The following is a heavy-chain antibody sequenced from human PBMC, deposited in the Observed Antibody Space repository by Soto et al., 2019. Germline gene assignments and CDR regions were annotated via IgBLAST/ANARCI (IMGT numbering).Heavy chain of an antibody. D-gene: IGHD3-3*01. CDR2: IGGSGGST. Sequence: GGSLRLSCVASGFPFSSHALTWVRQAPGKGLEWVSVIGGSGGSTYYADSVKGRFTISRDNSKNTLYLQMNSLRAEDTAVYYCAKGWYYDFWSGRDFDYWGQGTLVTVSS. CDR3: AKGWYYDFWSGRDFDY. V-gene: IGHV3-23*01. J-gene: IGHJ4*02. CDR1: GFPFSSHA.